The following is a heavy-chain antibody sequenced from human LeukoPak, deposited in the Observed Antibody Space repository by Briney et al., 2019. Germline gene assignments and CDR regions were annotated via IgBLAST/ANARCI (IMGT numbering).Heavy chain of an antibody. CDR3: ARDSPYGDYGD. J-gene: IGHJ4*02. CDR1: GFTFSSYA. CDR2: MSYDGSNK. Sequence: GGSLRLSCAASGFTFSSYAMHWVRQAPGKGLEWVAVMSYDGSNKYYADSVKGRFTISRDNSKNTLYLQMNSLRAEDTAVYYCARDSPYGDYGDWGQGTLVTVSS. V-gene: IGHV3-30-3*01. D-gene: IGHD4-17*01.